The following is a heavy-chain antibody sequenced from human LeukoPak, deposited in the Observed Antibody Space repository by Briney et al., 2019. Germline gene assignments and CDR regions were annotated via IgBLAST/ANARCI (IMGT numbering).Heavy chain of an antibody. Sequence: EAGGSLRLSCAASGFTFSSYWMSWVRQAPGKGLEWVANIKQDGSEKYYVDSVKGRFTISRDNAKNSLYLQMNSLRAEDTAVYYCAKSGDNLTTRQSTYHYHMDVWGKGTTVTVSS. D-gene: IGHD4-11*01. CDR2: IKQDGSEK. V-gene: IGHV3-7*01. CDR1: GFTFSSYW. CDR3: AKSGDNLTTRQSTYHYHMDV. J-gene: IGHJ6*03.